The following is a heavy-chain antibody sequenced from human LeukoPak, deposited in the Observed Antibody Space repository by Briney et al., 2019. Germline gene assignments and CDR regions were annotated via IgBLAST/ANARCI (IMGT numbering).Heavy chain of an antibody. CDR2: IRSSGSTI. J-gene: IGHJ4*02. CDR3: ARLEYYYVSGNYYKLFDY. CDR1: GLTLSSNN. D-gene: IGHD3-10*01. Sequence: PGGSLTLSCAASGLTLSSNNRNWARRAPGKGPEWGSDIRSSGSTIYFADSVKGRFTISRDNAKNSLYLQMNSLRDEDTAVYYCARLEYYYVSGNYYKLFDYWGQGTLVTVCS. V-gene: IGHV3-48*02.